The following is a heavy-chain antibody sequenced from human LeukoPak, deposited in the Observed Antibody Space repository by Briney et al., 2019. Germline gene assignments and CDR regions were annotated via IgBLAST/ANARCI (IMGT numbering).Heavy chain of an antibody. J-gene: IGHJ4*02. Sequence: PGGSLRLSCAASGFTFSSYAVSWVRQAPGKGLEWVSAISGSGGSTYSADSVQSRFTISRDNSQNPLYLQMNSLGAEDTAVYYCAKTKWELLGDFDYWGQGTLVPVSS. CDR1: GFTFSSYA. D-gene: IGHD1-26*01. CDR3: AKTKWELLGDFDY. CDR2: ISGSGGST. V-gene: IGHV3-23*01.